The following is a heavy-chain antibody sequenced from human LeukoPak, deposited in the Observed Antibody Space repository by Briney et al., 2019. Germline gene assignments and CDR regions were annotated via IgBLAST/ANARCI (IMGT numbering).Heavy chain of an antibody. Sequence: ASVKVSCKASGYTFTGYYMHWVRQAPGQGLEWMGWINPNSGGTNYAQKFQGRVTMTRDTSISTAYMELSRLRSDDTAVYYCARGGKYYDSSGYYYETSYWGQGTLVTVSS. V-gene: IGHV1-2*02. CDR2: INPNSGGT. CDR3: ARGGKYYDSSGYYYETSY. D-gene: IGHD3-22*01. CDR1: GYTFTGYY. J-gene: IGHJ4*02.